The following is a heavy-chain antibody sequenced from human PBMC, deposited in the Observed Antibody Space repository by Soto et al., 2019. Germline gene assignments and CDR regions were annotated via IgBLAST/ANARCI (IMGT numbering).Heavy chain of an antibody. J-gene: IGHJ4*02. CDR3: TRTITSGTRFDY. CDR1: GGSISTSNW. D-gene: IGHD1-1*01. CDR2: VYHSGNT. Sequence: QVQLQESGPGLVKPSGTLSLTCAVSGGSISTSNWWSWVRQPPGKGLEWIGEVYHSGNTNYNPSLKSRVAMSVYKSKNQFSLKFNSVTAAYTALYYCTRTITSGTRFDYWGQGSLVTVSS. V-gene: IGHV4-4*02.